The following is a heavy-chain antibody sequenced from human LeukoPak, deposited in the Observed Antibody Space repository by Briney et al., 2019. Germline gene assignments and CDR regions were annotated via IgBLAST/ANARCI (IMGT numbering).Heavy chain of an antibody. V-gene: IGHV4-30-2*01. CDR2: IYHSGST. CDR1: GGSISSGGYS. Sequence: SETLSLTCAVSGGSISSGGYSWSWIRQPPGKGLEWIGYIYHSGSTYYNPSLKSRVTISVDRSKNQFSLKLSSVTAEDTAVYYCARALTTVTTSDYWGQGTLVTVSS. CDR3: ARALTTVTTSDY. D-gene: IGHD4-11*01. J-gene: IGHJ4*02.